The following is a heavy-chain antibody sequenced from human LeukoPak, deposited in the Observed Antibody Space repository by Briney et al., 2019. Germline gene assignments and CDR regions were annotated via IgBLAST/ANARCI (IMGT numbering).Heavy chain of an antibody. Sequence: GGSLRLSCAASGFTFSSYSMNWVRQAPGKGLEWVSYTSSSSSTIYYADSVKGRFTISRDNAKNSLYLQMNSLRAEDTAVYYCASEGPSGDFWSGPIGDYYYYMDVWGKGTTVTVSS. V-gene: IGHV3-48*01. D-gene: IGHD3-3*01. CDR3: ASEGPSGDFWSGPIGDYYYYMDV. J-gene: IGHJ6*03. CDR1: GFTFSSYS. CDR2: TSSSSSTI.